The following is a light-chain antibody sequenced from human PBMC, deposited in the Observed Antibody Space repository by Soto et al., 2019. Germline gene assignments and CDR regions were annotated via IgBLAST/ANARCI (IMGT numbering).Light chain of an antibody. CDR1: QTISSW. CDR3: QHYNSYSEA. J-gene: IGKJ1*01. V-gene: IGKV1-5*03. CDR2: KAS. Sequence: IQMTKSPSTLSGPVGDRVTITCRASQTISSWFAWYQQKPGKAPKLLIYKASTLKSGVPSRFSGSGSGTEFTLTISSLQPDDFATYYCQHYNSYSEAFGQGTKVDIK.